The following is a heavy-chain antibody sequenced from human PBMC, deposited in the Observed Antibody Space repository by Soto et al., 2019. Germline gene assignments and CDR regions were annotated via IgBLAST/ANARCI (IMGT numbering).Heavy chain of an antibody. CDR1: GGSISSYY. D-gene: IGHD4-17*01. J-gene: IGHJ5*02. V-gene: IGHV4-59*01. CDR2: IYYSGST. CDR3: ARVDYETNWFDP. Sequence: SETLSLTCTVSGGSISSYYWSWIRQPPGKGLEWIGYIYYSGSTNYNPSLKSRVTISVDTSKNQFSLKLSSVTAADTAVYYCARVDYETNWFDPWGQGTLVTVSS.